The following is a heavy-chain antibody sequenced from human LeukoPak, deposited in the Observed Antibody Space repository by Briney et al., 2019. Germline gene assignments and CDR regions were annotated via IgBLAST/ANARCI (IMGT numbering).Heavy chain of an antibody. CDR3: ARCSQNYYDSSGYDY. J-gene: IGHJ4*02. Sequence: GGSLRLSCTASGFTFSSYWMSWVRQAPGKGLEWAANIKQDGSEKYYVDSVKGRFTISRDNAKNSLYLQMNSLRAEDTAVYYCARCSQNYYDSSGYDYWGQGTLVTVSS. CDR2: IKQDGSEK. D-gene: IGHD3-22*01. V-gene: IGHV3-7*01. CDR1: GFTFSSYW.